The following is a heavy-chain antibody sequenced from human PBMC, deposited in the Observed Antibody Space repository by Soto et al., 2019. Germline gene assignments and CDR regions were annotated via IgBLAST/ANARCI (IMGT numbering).Heavy chain of an antibody. D-gene: IGHD4-17*01. CDR1: GFTFSSYG. Sequence: VQLVESGGGVVQPGRSLRLSCAASGFTFSSYGMHWVRQAPGKGLEWVAVISYDGSNKYYADSVKGRFTISRDNSKNTLYLQMNSLRAEDTAVYYCAKVGPTREYYFDYWGQGTLVTVSS. CDR3: AKVGPTREYYFDY. J-gene: IGHJ4*02. V-gene: IGHV3-30*18. CDR2: ISYDGSNK.